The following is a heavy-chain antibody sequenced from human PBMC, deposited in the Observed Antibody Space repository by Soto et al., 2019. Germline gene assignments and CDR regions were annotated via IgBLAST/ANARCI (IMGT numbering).Heavy chain of an antibody. CDR2: IDPSGGGT. J-gene: IGHJ5*02. D-gene: IGHD2-15*01. CDR1: GYTFTSYY. CDR3: ARDRVDCSGGNCWRSVEDT. Sequence: QVQLVQSGAEVKKPGASVKVSCKASGYTFTSYYMHWVRQAPGQGLEWMGIIDPSGGGTSYAQKFQGRLTMTRDTSPSTVYMELSSLRAEDTAVYYCARDRVDCSGGNCWRSVEDTWGQGTLVTVSS. V-gene: IGHV1-46*01.